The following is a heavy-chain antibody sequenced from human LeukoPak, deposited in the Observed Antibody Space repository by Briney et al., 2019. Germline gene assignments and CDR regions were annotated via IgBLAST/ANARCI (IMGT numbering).Heavy chain of an antibody. V-gene: IGHV3-30*18. CDR3: AKGGGRELRPFDY. J-gene: IGHJ4*02. D-gene: IGHD1-26*01. CDR1: GITFSFYG. Sequence: GGSLRLSCAASGITFSFYGMHWVRQAPGKGLEWVAVISYDGSNQYYADSVKGRFTISRDNSKNTLYLQMNSLRAEDTAVYYCAKGGGRELRPFDYWGQGTLVTVPS. CDR2: ISYDGSNQ.